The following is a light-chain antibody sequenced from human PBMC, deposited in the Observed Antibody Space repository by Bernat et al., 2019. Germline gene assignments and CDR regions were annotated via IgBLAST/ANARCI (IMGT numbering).Light chain of an antibody. CDR1: QSVSSSY. Sequence: EIVLTQSPGTLSLSPGDRATLSCRASQSVSSSYLAWYQQKPGQAPRLLIYGASSRATGIPDRFSGSGSGTDFTLTISRLEPEDFAVYYWQQYGSSPQKFGQGTKVEIK. J-gene: IGKJ1*01. CDR3: QQYGSSPQK. CDR2: GAS. V-gene: IGKV3-20*01.